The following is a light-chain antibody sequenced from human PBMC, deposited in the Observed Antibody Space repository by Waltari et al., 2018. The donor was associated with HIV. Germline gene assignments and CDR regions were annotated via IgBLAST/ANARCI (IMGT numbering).Light chain of an antibody. CDR3: AAWDDRLNLV. V-gene: IGLV1-47*01. Sequence: ASGTPGQRATISCFGSNSNIGSNYVYWYQQLPGMAPKLLIYKNNQRPSGVPDRFSGSKSGTSASLAISGLRSEDEADYYCAAWDDRLNLVFGGGTKLTVL. J-gene: IGLJ2*01. CDR1: NSNIGSNY. CDR2: KNN.